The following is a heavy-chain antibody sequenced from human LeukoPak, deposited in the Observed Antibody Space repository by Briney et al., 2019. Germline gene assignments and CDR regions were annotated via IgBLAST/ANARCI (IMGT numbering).Heavy chain of an antibody. V-gene: IGHV4-59*01. CDR2: IYYSGST. CDR3: VRVIGYSGYDAFDY. CDR1: GGSFSGYY. D-gene: IGHD5-12*01. Sequence: SETLSLTCAVYGGSFSGYYWSWIRQPPGKGLEWIGYIYYSGSTNYNPSLKSRVTISVDTSKNQFSLKLSSVTAADTAVYYCVRVIGYSGYDAFDYWGQGTLVTVSS. J-gene: IGHJ4*02.